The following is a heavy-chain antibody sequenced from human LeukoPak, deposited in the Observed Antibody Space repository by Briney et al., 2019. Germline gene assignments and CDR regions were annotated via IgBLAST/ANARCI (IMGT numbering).Heavy chain of an antibody. CDR3: ARKTGDLYYFDY. CDR1: GGSISSYY. CDR2: ISYSGRT. D-gene: IGHD7-27*01. J-gene: IGHJ4*02. Sequence: SSETLSLTCTVSGGSISSYYWSWIRQPPGKGLEWIGYISYSGRTNYNPSLKSRVTISVDTSKNQFSLRLSSVTAADTAVYYCARKTGDLYYFDYWGQGTLVTVSS. V-gene: IGHV4-59*01.